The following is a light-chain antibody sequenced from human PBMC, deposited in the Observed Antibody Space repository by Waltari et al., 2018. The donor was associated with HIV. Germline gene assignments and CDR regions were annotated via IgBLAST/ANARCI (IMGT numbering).Light chain of an antibody. CDR3: QQSYNIPGT. CDR2: SAS. V-gene: IGKV1-39*01. Sequence: IQMTPSPSSLSASVGDRVPITCRASQSISSYLNWYQQKPGKAPKLLIYSASTLQSGVPSRFSGSGSGTDFTLTINSLQPEDFATYFCQQSYNIPGTFGQGTEVEIK. CDR1: QSISSY. J-gene: IGKJ1*01.